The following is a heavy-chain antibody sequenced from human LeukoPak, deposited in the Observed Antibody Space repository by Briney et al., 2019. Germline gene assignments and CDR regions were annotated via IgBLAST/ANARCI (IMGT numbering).Heavy chain of an antibody. CDR1: EFTVISNY. J-gene: IGHJ4*02. CDR2: IYGDGST. Sequence: TGGSLRLSCAASEFTVISNYMRWVRQAPRKGVEWVSVIYGDGSTYYADSVKGRFTISRDNSKNTLYLHMNNLRAEDTAVYYCATGRGSGYYPFDYWGQGTLVTVSS. D-gene: IGHD3-22*01. CDR3: ATGRGSGYYPFDY. V-gene: IGHV3-53*01.